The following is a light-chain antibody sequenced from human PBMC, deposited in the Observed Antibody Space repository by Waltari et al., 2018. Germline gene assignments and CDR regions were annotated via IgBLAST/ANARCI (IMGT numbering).Light chain of an antibody. V-gene: IGKV1-5*03. J-gene: IGKJ1*01. CDR2: KAS. CDR1: QNIKSW. Sequence: TCRASQNIKSWLTWYQQKPGKAPNLLIYKASSLQSGVPSRFSGSGSWTEFALTINSLQPDDFATYYCQQYDTYPWTFGHGTKVEIK. CDR3: QQYDTYPWT.